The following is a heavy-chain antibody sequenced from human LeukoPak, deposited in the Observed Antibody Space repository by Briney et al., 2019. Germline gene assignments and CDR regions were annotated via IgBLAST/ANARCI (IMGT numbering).Heavy chain of an antibody. CDR1: GYTFTGYY. D-gene: IGHD3-10*01. CDR3: ARDRGGMVRGNYYYMDV. CDR2: INPNSGGT. V-gene: IGHV1-2*02. Sequence: ASVKVSCKASGYTFTGYYMHWVRQAPGQGLEWMGWINPNSGGTNYAQKFQGRVTMTRDMSISTAYMELSRLRSDDTAVYYCARDRGGMVRGNYYYMDVWGKGTTVTVSS. J-gene: IGHJ6*03.